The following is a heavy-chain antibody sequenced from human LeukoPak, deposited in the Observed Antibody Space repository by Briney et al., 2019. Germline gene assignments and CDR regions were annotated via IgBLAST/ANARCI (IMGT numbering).Heavy chain of an antibody. CDR2: FDPEDGET. J-gene: IGHJ4*02. D-gene: IGHD6-13*01. Sequence: GASVKVSCKVSGYTLTELSMHWVRQAPGKGLEWMGGFDPEDGETIYAQKFQGRVTMTEDTSTDTAYMELSSLRSEDTAVYYCARDETLYSSSWYDYWGQGTLVTVSS. V-gene: IGHV1-24*01. CDR1: GYTLTELS. CDR3: ARDETLYSSSWYDY.